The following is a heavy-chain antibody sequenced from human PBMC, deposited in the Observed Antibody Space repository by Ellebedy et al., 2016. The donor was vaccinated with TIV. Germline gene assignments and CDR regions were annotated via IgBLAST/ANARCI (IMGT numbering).Heavy chain of an antibody. CDR3: ANGEMTTNSVY. V-gene: IGHV3-23*01. CDR1: GFTFSSYA. Sequence: PGGSLRLSCAASGFTFSSYALSWVRQAPGQGLAWVSAISGSGGSTYYADSVKGRFTISRDNSKNTLYLQMNSLRPEDTAVYYCANGEMTTNSVYWGQGTLVTVSS. J-gene: IGHJ4*02. D-gene: IGHD4-11*01. CDR2: ISGSGGST.